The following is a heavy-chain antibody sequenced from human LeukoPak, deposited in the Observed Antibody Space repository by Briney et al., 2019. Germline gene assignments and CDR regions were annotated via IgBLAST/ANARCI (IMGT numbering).Heavy chain of an antibody. V-gene: IGHV1-2*06. J-gene: IGHJ4*02. CDR1: GYTFTDYY. D-gene: IGHD3-22*01. CDR3: ARGEYYDSSGYPEY. Sequence: ASVKVSCKASGYTFTDYYMHWVRQAPGQGLEWMGRINPNSGGTNYAQKFQGRVTMTRDTSISTAYMELSRLRSDDTAVYYCARGEYYDSSGYPEYWGQGTLVTVSS. CDR2: INPNSGGT.